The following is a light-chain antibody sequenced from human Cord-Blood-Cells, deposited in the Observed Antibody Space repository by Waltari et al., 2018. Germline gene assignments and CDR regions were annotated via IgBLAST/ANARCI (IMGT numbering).Light chain of an antibody. CDR2: DVS. J-gene: IGLJ2*01. CDR1: SSDGGAYNY. CDR3: SSYTSSSTVV. Sequence: QSALTQPASVSGSPGQSITISCTGTSSDGGAYNYLSWYQQHPGKAPQLMIYDVSNRPSGVSNRFSCSKSGNTASLTISGLQAEDEADYYCSSYTSSSTVVFGGGTKLTVL. V-gene: IGLV2-14*01.